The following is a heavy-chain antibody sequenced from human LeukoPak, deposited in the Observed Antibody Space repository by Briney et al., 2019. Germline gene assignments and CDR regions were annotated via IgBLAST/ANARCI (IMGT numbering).Heavy chain of an antibody. CDR3: ARGGSDLSAQDYYYYMDV. J-gene: IGHJ6*03. V-gene: IGHV1-8*01. CDR2: MNPNSGNT. Sequence: ASVKVSCKASGYTFTSYDINWVRQATGQGLEWMGWMNPNSGNTGYAQKFQGRVTMTRNTSISTAHMELSSLRSEDTAVYYCARGGSDLSAQDYYYYMDVWGKGTTVTVSS. CDR1: GYTFTSYD.